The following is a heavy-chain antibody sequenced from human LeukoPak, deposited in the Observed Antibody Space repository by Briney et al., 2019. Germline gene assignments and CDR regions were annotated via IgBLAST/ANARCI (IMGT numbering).Heavy chain of an antibody. CDR2: ISPSGGST. V-gene: IGHV1-46*01. J-gene: IGHJ2*01. CDR1: GYTFTSNY. D-gene: IGHD2-2*01. Sequence: GASVKVSCKAFGYTFTSNYMHWVRQAPGQGPEWMGVISPSGGSTTYAQKFQGRVTLTRDMSTNTDYLELSSLRSEDTAVYYCARDSQIVVVPAGPTYWYFDLWGRGTLVTVSS. CDR3: ARDSQIVVVPAGPTYWYFDL.